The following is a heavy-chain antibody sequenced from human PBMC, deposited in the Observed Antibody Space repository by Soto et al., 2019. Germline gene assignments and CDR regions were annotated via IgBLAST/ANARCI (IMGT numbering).Heavy chain of an antibody. CDR3: AHVYGGYDNFDY. CDR1: GFSLSTSGVG. Sequence: QITLKESGPTLVKPTQTLTLTCTFSGFSLSTSGVGVGWIRQPPGKALEWLGLIYWDDDKRYSPSLKSRLTITKDTSKNQVALTMTNMDPVDTATYYCAHVYGGYDNFDYWGQGTLVTVSS. CDR2: IYWDDDK. D-gene: IGHD5-12*01. V-gene: IGHV2-5*02. J-gene: IGHJ4*02.